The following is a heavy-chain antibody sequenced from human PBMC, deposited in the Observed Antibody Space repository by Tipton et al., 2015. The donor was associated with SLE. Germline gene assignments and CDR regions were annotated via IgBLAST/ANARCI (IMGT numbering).Heavy chain of an antibody. J-gene: IGHJ4*02. CDR2: INNRLTYI. Sequence: SLRLSCTASGFTFGDYAMSWVRQAPGKRLEWVSSINNRLTYIYYAASVRGRFTIARDNADNSLSLQMNSLRVEDTAIYYCVREKLGATMGHDFWGQGTLVTVSS. CDR3: VREKLGATMGHDF. D-gene: IGHD1-26*01. V-gene: IGHV3-21*03. CDR1: GFTFGDYA.